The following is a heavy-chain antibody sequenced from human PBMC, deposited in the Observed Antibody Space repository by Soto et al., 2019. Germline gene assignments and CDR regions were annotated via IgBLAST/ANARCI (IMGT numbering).Heavy chain of an antibody. CDR2: MNPNSGNT. D-gene: IGHD3-3*01. V-gene: IGHV1-8*01. CDR3: ARGGSYYDFWSGYSPAYGMDV. Sequence: QVQLVQSGAEVKKPGASVKVSCKASGYTFTSYDINWVRQATGQGLEWMGWMNPNSGNTGYAQKFQGRVTMTRNTSISTAYMELNSLRSEDTAVYYCARGGSYYDFWSGYSPAYGMDVWGQGTTVTVSS. J-gene: IGHJ6*02. CDR1: GYTFTSYD.